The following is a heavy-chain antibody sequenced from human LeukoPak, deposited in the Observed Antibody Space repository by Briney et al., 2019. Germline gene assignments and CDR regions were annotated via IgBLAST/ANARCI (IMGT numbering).Heavy chain of an antibody. Sequence: PSETLSLTCTVSGGSISSSSYYWGWIRQPPGKGLEWIGSIYYSGSTYYNPSLKSRVTISVDTSKNQFSLKLSSVTAADTAVYYCARINILTGYYVGYWGQGTLVTVSS. V-gene: IGHV4-39*01. CDR2: IYYSGST. CDR1: GGSISSSSYY. J-gene: IGHJ4*02. CDR3: ARINILTGYYVGY. D-gene: IGHD3-9*01.